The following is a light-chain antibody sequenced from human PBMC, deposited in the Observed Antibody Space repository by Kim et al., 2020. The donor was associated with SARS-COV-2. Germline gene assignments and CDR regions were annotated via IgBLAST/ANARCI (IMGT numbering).Light chain of an antibody. Sequence: SASVGDSVTITCRASRGISNCLDWFQQKPGKAPKSLIYDASTLQSGVPSKFSGNGSGTDFTLTISSLEPEDFATYYCRQYKSYPITFGGGTKLEI. J-gene: IGKJ4*01. CDR3: RQYKSYPIT. CDR2: DAS. V-gene: IGKV1-16*02. CDR1: RGISNC.